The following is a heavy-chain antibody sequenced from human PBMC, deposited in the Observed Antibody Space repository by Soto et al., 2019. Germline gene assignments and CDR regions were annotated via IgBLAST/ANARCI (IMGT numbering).Heavy chain of an antibody. CDR3: ASAVTTYYYYYYGMDV. V-gene: IGHV4-34*01. Sequence: QVQLQQWGAGLLKPSETLSLTCAVYGGSFSGYYWSWIRQPPGKGLEWIGEINHSGSTNYNPSLKSRVTISVDTSKNQFSLKLSSVTAADTAVYYCASAVTTYYYYYYGMDVWGPGTTVTVSS. J-gene: IGHJ6*02. CDR2: INHSGST. CDR1: GGSFSGYY. D-gene: IGHD4-17*01.